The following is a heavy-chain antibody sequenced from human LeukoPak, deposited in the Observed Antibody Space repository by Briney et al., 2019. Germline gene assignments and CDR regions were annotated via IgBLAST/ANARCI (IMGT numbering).Heavy chain of an antibody. J-gene: IGHJ5*02. V-gene: IGHV4-59*12. CDR2: IYYSGST. CDR3: ARGDIVVVVAATRLGNWFDP. CDR1: GGSISSYY. D-gene: IGHD2-15*01. Sequence: PSETLSLTCTVSGGSISSYYWSWIRQPPGKGLEWIGYIYYSGSTNYNPSLKSRVTISVDTSKNQFSLKLSSVTAADTAVYYCARGDIVVVVAATRLGNWFDPWGQGTLVTVSS.